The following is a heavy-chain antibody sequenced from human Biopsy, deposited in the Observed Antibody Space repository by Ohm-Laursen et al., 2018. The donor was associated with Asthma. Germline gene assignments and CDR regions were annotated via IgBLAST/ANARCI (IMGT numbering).Heavy chain of an antibody. CDR3: ARIPRRSGSYFVDY. V-gene: IGHV4-31*03. D-gene: IGHD3-22*01. Sequence: TLSLTCTVSGDSITSGGCCWNWIRQHPGKGLEWIGYFHHSGTSYFNPSLKSRVSFSRDTSKNQFSLRLSSVTAADTAMHYCARIPRRSGSYFVDYWGQGTLVTVSS. CDR2: FHHSGTS. J-gene: IGHJ4*02. CDR1: GDSITSGGCC.